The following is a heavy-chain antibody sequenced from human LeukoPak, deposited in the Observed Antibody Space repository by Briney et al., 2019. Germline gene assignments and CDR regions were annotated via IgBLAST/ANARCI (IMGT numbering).Heavy chain of an antibody. J-gene: IGHJ2*01. CDR2: ISSTSGSI. V-gene: IGHV3-21*01. D-gene: IGHD7-27*01. CDR1: GFTFSNYN. Sequence: GSLRLSCAASGFTFSNYNMNWVRQAPGKGLEWVSSISSTSGSIYYADSVKGRFTISRDNAKNSLDLQMNSLRAEDTAVYYCAREAGTGERWYFDLWGRGTLVTVSS. CDR3: AREAGTGERWYFDL.